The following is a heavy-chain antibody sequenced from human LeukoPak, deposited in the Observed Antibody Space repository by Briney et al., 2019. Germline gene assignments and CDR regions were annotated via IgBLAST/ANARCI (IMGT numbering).Heavy chain of an antibody. J-gene: IGHJ4*02. CDR1: GGSISSGGYY. V-gene: IGHV4-31*03. D-gene: IGHD2-2*01. Sequence: SETLSLTCTVSGGSISSGGYYWSWIRQHPGKGLEWIGYIYYSGSTYCNPSLKSRVTISVDTSKNQFSLKLSSVTAADTAVYYCAREVVPAAISATYSSGPYFDYWGQGTLVTVSS. CDR3: AREVVPAAISATYSSGPYFDY. CDR2: IYYSGST.